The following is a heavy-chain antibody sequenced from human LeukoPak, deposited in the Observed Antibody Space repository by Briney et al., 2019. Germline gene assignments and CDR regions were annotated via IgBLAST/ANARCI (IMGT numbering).Heavy chain of an antibody. Sequence: GESLKVSCEGSGYIFTNYWIGWVRQMPGKGLEWMGIIYPGDSDTRYSPSFQGQVTISADKSISTAYLQWSSLKASDTAMYYCARRGYYYDSSGYHYSYWGQGTLVTVSS. J-gene: IGHJ4*02. CDR1: GYIFTNYW. V-gene: IGHV5-51*01. CDR3: ARRGYYYDSSGYHYSY. CDR2: IYPGDSDT. D-gene: IGHD3-22*01.